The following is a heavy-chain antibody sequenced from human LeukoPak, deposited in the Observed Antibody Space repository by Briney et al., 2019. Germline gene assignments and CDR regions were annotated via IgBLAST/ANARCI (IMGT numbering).Heavy chain of an antibody. J-gene: IGHJ4*02. CDR3: VRGVGGEYFYFDR. Sequence: SETLSLTCTVSGDSVSSNSDYWGWIRQPPGKGLEWVGYIYHSGAAYHNPSLKSRLALSVDTSNNQFCLRLRSVTAADTAVYYCVRGVGGEYFYFDRWGQGALVTVSA. CDR2: IYHSGAA. D-gene: IGHD1-26*01. CDR1: GDSVSSNSDY. V-gene: IGHV4-39*07.